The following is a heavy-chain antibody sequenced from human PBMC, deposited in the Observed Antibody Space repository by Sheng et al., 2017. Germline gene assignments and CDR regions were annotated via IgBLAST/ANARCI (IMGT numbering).Heavy chain of an antibody. Sequence: QVQLVESGGGVVQPGRSLRLSCAASGFTFSSYGMHWVRQAPGKGLEWVAVIWYDGSNKYYADSVKGRFTISRDNSKNTLYLQMNSLRAEDTAVYYCARDRDSSGWRNFDYWGQGTLVTVSS. J-gene: IGHJ4*02. CDR3: ARDRDSSGWRNFDY. CDR1: GFTFSSYG. D-gene: IGHD6-19*01. V-gene: IGHV3-33*01. CDR2: IWYDGSNK.